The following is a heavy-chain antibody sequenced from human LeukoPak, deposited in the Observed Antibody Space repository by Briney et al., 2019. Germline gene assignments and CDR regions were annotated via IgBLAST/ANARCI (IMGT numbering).Heavy chain of an antibody. CDR3: ARLKYYYDSSGYRAEYFQH. J-gene: IGHJ1*01. V-gene: IGHV4-59*01. CDR1: GGSISSYY. Sequence: PSETLSLTCTVSGGSISSYYWSWIRQPPGKGLEWIGYIYYSGSTNYNPSLKSRVTISVYTSKNRFSLKLSSVTAADTAVHYCARLKYYYDSSGYRAEYFQHWGQGTLVTVSS. D-gene: IGHD3-22*01. CDR2: IYYSGST.